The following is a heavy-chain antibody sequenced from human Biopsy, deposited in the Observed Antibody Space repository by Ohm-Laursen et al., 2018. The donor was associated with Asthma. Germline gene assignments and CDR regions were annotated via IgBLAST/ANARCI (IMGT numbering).Heavy chain of an antibody. V-gene: IGHV1-18*01. Sequence: ASVKVSCNSSGYTFNSAGITWVRQAPGQGLEWMGWISVYNGNTKVAQKLQDRVTMITDTSTSTAYMELRSLRSDDTAVYFCARAVDYSHYYGIDVWGQGTTVTVS. J-gene: IGHJ6*02. D-gene: IGHD3-10*01. CDR3: ARAVDYSHYYGIDV. CDR2: ISVYNGNT. CDR1: GYTFNSAG.